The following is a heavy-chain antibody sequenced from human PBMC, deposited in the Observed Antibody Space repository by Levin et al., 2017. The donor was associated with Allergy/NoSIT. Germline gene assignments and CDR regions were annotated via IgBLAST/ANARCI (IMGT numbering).Heavy chain of an antibody. Sequence: GASVKVSCAASGFAFSNYVLSWVRQAPGKGLEWVSAITGSGGSTYYADSVKGRFTISRDNSKNTLYLQMNSLRGEDTAVYYCATGITMIVEKYWGQGTLVTVSS. D-gene: IGHD3-22*01. CDR3: ATGITMIVEKY. CDR1: GFAFSNYV. J-gene: IGHJ4*02. V-gene: IGHV3-23*01. CDR2: ITGSGGST.